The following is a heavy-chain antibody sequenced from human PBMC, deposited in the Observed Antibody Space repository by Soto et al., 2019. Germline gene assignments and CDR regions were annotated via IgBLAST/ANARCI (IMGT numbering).Heavy chain of an antibody. D-gene: IGHD2-15*01. V-gene: IGHV1-69*01. CDR2: LIPIFGTA. J-gene: IGHJ6*02. Sequence: QVQLVQSGDEVKKPGSSVKVSCKAPGGTFSSYAISWVRQAPGQGLEWMGGLIPIFGTAKYAQKLQGRVTITADESTSTGDMELSSMRSEDTAVYYCARSQGGSSSLDIYYYYYYGMDVWGQGTTVTVSS. CDR1: GGTFSSYA. CDR3: ARSQGGSSSLDIYYYYYYGMDV.